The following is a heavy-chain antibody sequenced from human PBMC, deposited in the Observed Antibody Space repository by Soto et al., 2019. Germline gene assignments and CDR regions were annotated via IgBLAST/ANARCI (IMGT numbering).Heavy chain of an antibody. V-gene: IGHV1-69*02. CDR3: ARGYCSSTSCHNWFDP. CDR1: GVTFSSYT. D-gene: IGHD2-2*01. J-gene: IGHJ5*02. Sequence: QVQLVQSGAEVKKPGSSVKVSCTASGVTFSSYTISWVRQAPGQGLEWMGRIIPILGIANYAQKFQGRVTITADKSTSTAYMELSSLRSEDTAVYYCARGYCSSTSCHNWFDPWGQGTLVTVSS. CDR2: IIPILGIA.